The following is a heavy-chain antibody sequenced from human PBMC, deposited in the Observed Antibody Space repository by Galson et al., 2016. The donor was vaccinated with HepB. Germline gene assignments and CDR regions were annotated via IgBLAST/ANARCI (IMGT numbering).Heavy chain of an antibody. V-gene: IGHV3-11*01. CDR2: ISTTSRTI. CDR3: ARGELWNGVYPLFEY. J-gene: IGHJ4*02. CDR1: GFTFSDYY. Sequence: SLRLSCAGTGFTFSDYYMNWIRQAPGKGLEWVSYISTTSRTIYYAESVKGRAAISRDNAKNSLYLELNSLRDDDTALYYCARGELWNGVYPLFEYWSQGTLVTVSS. D-gene: IGHD3-16*01.